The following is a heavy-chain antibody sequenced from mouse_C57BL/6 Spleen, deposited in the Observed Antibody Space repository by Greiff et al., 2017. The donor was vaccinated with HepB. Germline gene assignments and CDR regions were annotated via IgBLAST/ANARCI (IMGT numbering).Heavy chain of an antibody. D-gene: IGHD2-13*01. CDR1: GFTFSSYG. CDR3: ARQKGDDSYFDY. CDR2: ISSGGSYT. Sequence: VQLKQSGGDLVKPGGSLKLSCAASGFTFSSYGMSWVRQTPDKRLEWVATISSGGSYTYYPDSVKGRFTISRDNAKNTLYLQMSSLKSEDTAMYYCARQKGDDSYFDYWGQGTTLTVSS. V-gene: IGHV5-6*01. J-gene: IGHJ2*01.